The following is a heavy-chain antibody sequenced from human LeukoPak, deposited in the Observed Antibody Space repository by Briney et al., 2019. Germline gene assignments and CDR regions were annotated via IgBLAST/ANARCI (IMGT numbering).Heavy chain of an antibody. CDR1: GFTFITYA. J-gene: IGHJ4*02. D-gene: IGHD3-10*01. V-gene: IGHV3-23*01. CDR2: LSGSGGST. CDR3: AKAPDYYPYYFDY. Sequence: GGSLRLSCTASGFTFITYAMTWVRQAPGKGLEWVSALSGSGGSTYYPDSVKGRFTISRDNSKNTLYLQMNSLRAEDTAVYYCAKAPDYYPYYFDYWGQGNPGHRLL.